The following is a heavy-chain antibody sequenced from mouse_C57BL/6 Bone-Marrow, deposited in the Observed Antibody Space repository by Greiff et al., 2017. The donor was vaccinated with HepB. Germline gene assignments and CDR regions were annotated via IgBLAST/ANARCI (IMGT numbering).Heavy chain of an antibody. D-gene: IGHD2-1*01. CDR2: INPGSGGT. V-gene: IGHV1-54*01. CDR3: AREGGNWFAY. J-gene: IGHJ3*01. CDR1: GYAFTNYL. Sequence: VQLQESGAELVRPGTSVKVSCKASGYAFTNYLIEWVKQRPGQGLEWIGVINPGSGGTNYNEKFKGKATLTADKSSSTAYMQLSSLTSEDSAVYFCAREGGNWFAYWGQGTLVTVSA.